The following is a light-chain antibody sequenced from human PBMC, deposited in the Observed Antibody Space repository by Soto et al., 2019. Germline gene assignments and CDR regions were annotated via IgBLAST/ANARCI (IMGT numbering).Light chain of an antibody. CDR1: QSVSSSY. Sequence: EIVLTQSPCTLSFSPGERATLSCRASQSVSSSYLAWYQQKPGQAPRLLIYGASTRATGIADRFSGGGSGTDFTLTISRLEPEDFAVYHCQQYGRSWTFGQGTKVDIK. J-gene: IGKJ1*01. V-gene: IGKV3-20*01. CDR3: QQYGRSWT. CDR2: GAS.